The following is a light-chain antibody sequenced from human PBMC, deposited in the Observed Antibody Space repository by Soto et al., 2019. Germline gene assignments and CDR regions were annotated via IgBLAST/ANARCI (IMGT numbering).Light chain of an antibody. J-gene: IGKJ1*01. CDR2: GTS. CDR3: QQYGSSSWT. CDR1: QSVSSTY. V-gene: IGKV3-20*01. Sequence: PGERATLSCRASQSVSSTYLAWYQQQPGQAPRLLMSGTSNRATGTPDRFSGSGSGTEFTLTISSLQSEDFAVYYCQQYGSSSWTFGQGTKVDI.